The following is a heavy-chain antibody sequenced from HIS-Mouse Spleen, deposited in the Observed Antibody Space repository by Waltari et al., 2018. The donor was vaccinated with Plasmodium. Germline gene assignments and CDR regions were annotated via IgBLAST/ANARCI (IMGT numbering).Heavy chain of an antibody. V-gene: IGHV3-13*01. CDR1: GFTFSSYD. CDR3: AREGSSSWYYFDY. Sequence: EVQLVESGGGLVQPGGSLRLSCAASGFTFSSYDMHWVRQGTGKGLGWVQAIGNAVETYIQGAVKGRFTISRENAKNSLYLKRNSLRAGDTAVYYCAREGSSSWYYFDYWGQGTLVTVSS. J-gene: IGHJ4*02. CDR2: IGNAVET. D-gene: IGHD6-13*01.